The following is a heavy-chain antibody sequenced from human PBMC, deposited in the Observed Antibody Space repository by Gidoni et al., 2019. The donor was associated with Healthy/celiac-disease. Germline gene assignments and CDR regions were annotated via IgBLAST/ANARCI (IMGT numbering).Heavy chain of an antibody. D-gene: IGHD3-10*01. J-gene: IGHJ5*02. CDR2: IWYEGSNK. Sequence: QVQLVESGGGVVQPGRSLRLSCAASGFTFSSYGMHWVRQAPGKGLEWVAVIWYEGSNKYYADSVKGRFTISRDNSKNTLYLQMNSLRAEDTAVYYCARGVMVRGVISSFWFDPWGQGTLVTVSS. V-gene: IGHV3-33*01. CDR3: ARGVMVRGVISSFWFDP. CDR1: GFTFSSYG.